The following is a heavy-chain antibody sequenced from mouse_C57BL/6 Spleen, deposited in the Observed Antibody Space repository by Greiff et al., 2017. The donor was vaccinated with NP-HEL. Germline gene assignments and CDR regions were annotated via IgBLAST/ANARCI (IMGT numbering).Heavy chain of an antibody. J-gene: IGHJ4*01. Sequence: QVQLQQSGPELVKPGASVKISCKASGYAFSSSWMNWVKQRPGKGLEWIGRIYPGDGDTNYNGKFKGKATLTADKSSSTAYMQLSSLTSEDSAVYFCAINYGSSLYYYAMDYWGQGTSVTVSS. D-gene: IGHD1-1*01. V-gene: IGHV1-82*01. CDR3: AINYGSSLYYYAMDY. CDR2: IYPGDGDT. CDR1: GYAFSSSW.